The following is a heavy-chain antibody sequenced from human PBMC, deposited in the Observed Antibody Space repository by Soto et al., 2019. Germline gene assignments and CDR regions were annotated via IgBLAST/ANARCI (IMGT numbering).Heavy chain of an antibody. CDR1: RDTLCSSM. D-gene: IGHD3-22*01. CDR3: SREGSAYDSSGYYYFDY. J-gene: IGHJ4*02. Sequence: PGGSLDLARAACRDTLCSSMIPGACHTQGKGLEWVSSMSSSSSYIYYADSVKGRFTISRDNAKNSLYLQMNSLRAEDTAVYYCSREGSAYDSSGYYYFDYWGQGTLVTVSS. CDR2: MSSSSSYI. V-gene: IGHV3-21*01.